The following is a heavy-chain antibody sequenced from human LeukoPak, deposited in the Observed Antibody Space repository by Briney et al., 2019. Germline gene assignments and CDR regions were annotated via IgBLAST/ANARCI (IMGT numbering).Heavy chain of an antibody. CDR1: GFTFSSYG. D-gene: IGHD2-2*01. J-gene: IGHJ4*02. Sequence: GGSLRLSCAASGFTFSSYGMHWVRQAPGKGLEWVAVMSYDGSNKYYADSVKGRFSISRDNSKNMLYLQMNRLRAEDTAVYYCAKDDLGYCSSTSCYAVDYWGQGTLVTVSS. V-gene: IGHV3-30*18. CDR2: MSYDGSNK. CDR3: AKDDLGYCSSTSCYAVDY.